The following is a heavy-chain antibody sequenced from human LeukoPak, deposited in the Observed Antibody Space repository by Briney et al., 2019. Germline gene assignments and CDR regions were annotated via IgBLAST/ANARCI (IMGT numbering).Heavy chain of an antibody. Sequence: GGSLRLSCAASGFTFSSYAMSWVRQAPGKGLEWVSAISGSGGSTYYADSVKGRFTISRDNSKNTLYLQMSSLRAEDTAMYYCVNGDQSSWYRTLLYWGQGTLVTVSS. D-gene: IGHD6-13*01. CDR2: ISGSGGST. V-gene: IGHV3-23*01. CDR3: VNGDQSSWYRTLLY. CDR1: GFTFSSYA. J-gene: IGHJ4*02.